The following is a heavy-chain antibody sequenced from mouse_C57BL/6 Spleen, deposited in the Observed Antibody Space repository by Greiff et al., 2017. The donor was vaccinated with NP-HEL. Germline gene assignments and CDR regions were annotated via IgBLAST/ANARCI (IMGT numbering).Heavy chain of an antibody. D-gene: IGHD1-1*01. J-gene: IGHJ4*01. CDR3: ARSYYYGSSPSYYAMDY. CDR2: INPNNGGT. Sequence: EVQLQQSGPELVKPGASVKISCKASGYTFTDYYMNWVKQSHGKSLEWIGDINPNNGGTSYNQKFKGKATLTVDKSSSTAYMGLRSLTSEDSAVYYCARSYYYGSSPSYYAMDYWGQGTSVTVSS. V-gene: IGHV1-26*01. CDR1: GYTFTDYY.